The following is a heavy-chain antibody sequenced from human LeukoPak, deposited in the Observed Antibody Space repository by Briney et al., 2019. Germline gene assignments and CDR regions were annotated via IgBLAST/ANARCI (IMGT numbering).Heavy chain of an antibody. J-gene: IGHJ4*02. V-gene: IGHV3-23*01. CDR1: GFTFSNYG. CDR3: VKARMPHCGTDCLES. D-gene: IGHD2-21*02. CDR2: IRGSGGGT. Sequence: GESLRLSCAASGFTFSNYGMSWVRQAPGKGLEWVSVIRGSGGGTYYADSVKGRFTISRDNSKNTVYLPMNSLRAEDTAVYYCVKARMPHCGTDCLESWGQGTLVTVSS.